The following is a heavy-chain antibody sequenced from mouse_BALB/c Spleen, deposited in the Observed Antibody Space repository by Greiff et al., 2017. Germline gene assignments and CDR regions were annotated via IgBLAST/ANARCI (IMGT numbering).Heavy chain of an antibody. CDR1: GYTFTDYY. J-gene: IGHJ4*01. D-gene: IGHD2-4*01. V-gene: IGHV1-84*02. CDR2: IYPGSGNT. Sequence: QVQLQQSGPELVKPGASVKISCKASGYTFTDYYINWVKQKPGPGLEWIGWIYPGSGNTKYNEKFKGKATLTVDTSSSTAYMQLSSLTSEDTAVYFCAMGSYDYDDAMDYWGQGTSVTVSS. CDR3: AMGSYDYDDAMDY.